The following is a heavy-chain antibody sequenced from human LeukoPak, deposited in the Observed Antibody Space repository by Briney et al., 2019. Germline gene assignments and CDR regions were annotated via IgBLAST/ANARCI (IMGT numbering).Heavy chain of an antibody. CDR1: GYPFSNYY. CDR2: INPSGGST. D-gene: IGHD6-19*01. Sequence: PGASVNVSCKASGYPFSNYYIYWVRQAPGQGLEWMGIINPSGGSTSYAQKFQGRVTVTRDTSTRTVYMDLSSLRSEDTAVYYCATFVAVAGTFDYWGQGTLVTVSS. J-gene: IGHJ4*02. CDR3: ATFVAVAGTFDY. V-gene: IGHV1-46*01.